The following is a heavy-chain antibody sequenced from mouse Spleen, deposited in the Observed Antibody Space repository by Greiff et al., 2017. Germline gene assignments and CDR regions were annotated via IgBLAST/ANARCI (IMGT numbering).Heavy chain of an antibody. Sequence: EVHLVESGGGLVKPGGSLKLSCAASGFTFSSYGMSWVRQTPEKRLEWVATISGGGSYTYYPDSVKGRFTISRDNAKNNLYLQMSSLRSEDTALYYCARPLDSSGGFAYWGQGTLVTVSA. CDR3: ARPLDSSGGFAY. J-gene: IGHJ3*01. CDR1: GFTFSSYG. V-gene: IGHV5-9-2*01. D-gene: IGHD3-2*01. CDR2: ISGGGSYT.